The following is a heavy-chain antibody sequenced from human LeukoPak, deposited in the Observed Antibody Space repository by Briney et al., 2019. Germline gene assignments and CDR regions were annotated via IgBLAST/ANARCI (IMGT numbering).Heavy chain of an antibody. CDR1: GFTFSSYA. CDR2: IYSGGST. V-gene: IGHV3-66*01. D-gene: IGHD3-10*01. J-gene: IGHJ4*02. CDR3: VAGHMVRGVITSDY. Sequence: GGSLRLSCAASGFTFSSYAMSWVRQAPGKGLEWVSVIYSGGSTYYADSVKGRFTISRDNSKNTLYLQMNSLRAEDTAVYYCVAGHMVRGVITSDYWGQGTLVTVSS.